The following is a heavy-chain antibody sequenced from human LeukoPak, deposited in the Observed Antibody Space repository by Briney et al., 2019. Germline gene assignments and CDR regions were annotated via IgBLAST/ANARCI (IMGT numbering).Heavy chain of an antibody. D-gene: IGHD2-15*01. Sequence: GGSLRLSCAASGFTFSNAWKGWVRQAPGKGLEWVGRIKSKTDGGTTDYAAPVKGRFTISRDDSKNTLYLEMNSLKTEDTAVHYCTTRGSDSWCPFFWGQGTLVTVSS. V-gene: IGHV3-15*01. CDR3: TTRGSDSWCPFF. CDR2: IKSKTDGGTT. CDR1: GFTFSNAW. J-gene: IGHJ4*02.